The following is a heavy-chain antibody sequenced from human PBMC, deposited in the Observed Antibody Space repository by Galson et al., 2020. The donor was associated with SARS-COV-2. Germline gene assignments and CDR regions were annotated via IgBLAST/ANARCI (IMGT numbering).Heavy chain of an antibody. CDR2: INYRGNT. CDR3: ARVRVDTGIPREFDI. CDR1: GGSFGGDY. V-gene: IGHV4-34*01. J-gene: IGHJ3*02. Sequence: SETLSLTCAVYGGSFGGDYWTWIRQPPGKGLEWIGQINYRGNTNYNPYLKSRVTMSVDTSMNQFSLKVISVTAADTAVYYCARVRVDTGIPREFDIWGQGTMVTVSS. D-gene: IGHD5-18*01.